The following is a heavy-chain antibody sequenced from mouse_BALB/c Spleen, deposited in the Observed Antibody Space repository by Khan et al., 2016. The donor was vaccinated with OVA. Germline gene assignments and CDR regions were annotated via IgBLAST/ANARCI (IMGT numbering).Heavy chain of an antibody. V-gene: IGHV2-2*02. CDR2: IWSAGST. CDR3: AIRAYAYGRGALFAY. Sequence: QVQLQQSGPGLVQPSQSLSITCTVSGFSFSNYSVHWVSQSPGKGLEWLGVIWSAGSTANNAAFISRLTISTHNSTSQDFFKMNSLQPNDTATSYWAIRAYAYGRGALFAYWGQGTLVTVSA. CDR1: GFSFSNYS. J-gene: IGHJ3*01. D-gene: IGHD2-2*01.